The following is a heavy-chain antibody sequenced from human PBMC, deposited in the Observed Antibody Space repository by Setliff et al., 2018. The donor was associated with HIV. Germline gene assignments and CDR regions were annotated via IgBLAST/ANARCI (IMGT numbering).Heavy chain of an antibody. D-gene: IGHD4-17*01. CDR3: AKGAGFYGDYTFDH. CDR2: IYSTGST. CDR1: GPSINIHY. J-gene: IGHJ4*02. Sequence: SETLSLTCTVSGPSINIHYWSWIRQSPGKAFEWIGYIYSTGSTNYNPSLQSRVTISMVASRNQFSLKVTSVTAADTAVYCCAKGAGFYGDYTFDHWGQGRQVTVYS. V-gene: IGHV4-59*11.